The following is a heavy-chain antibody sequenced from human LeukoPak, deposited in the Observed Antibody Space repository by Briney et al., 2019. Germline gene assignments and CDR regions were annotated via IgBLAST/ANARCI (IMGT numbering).Heavy chain of an antibody. D-gene: IGHD1-1*01. CDR2: INPSGGST. V-gene: IGHV1-46*03. Sequence: ASVKVSCKAFGYTFTSYDMYWVRQAPGQGLEWMGIINPSGGSTNYAQKFQGRVTMTRDTSTSTVYMELSSLRSEDTAVYYCARYWNGHFDYWGQGTLVTVSP. J-gene: IGHJ4*02. CDR3: ARYWNGHFDY. CDR1: GYTFTSYD.